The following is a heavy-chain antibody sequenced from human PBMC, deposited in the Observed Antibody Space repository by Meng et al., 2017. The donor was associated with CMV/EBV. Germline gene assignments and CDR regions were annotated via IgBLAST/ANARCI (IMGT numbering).Heavy chain of an antibody. CDR1: GGTFSSYA. CDR3: ASPITIFGVVPRDDAFDI. CDR2: IIPILGIA. V-gene: IGHV1-69*10. Sequence: SVKVSCKSSGGTFSSYAISWLRQAPGQGLEWMGGIIPILGIANYAQKFQGRVTITADKSTSTAYMELSSLRSEDTAVYYCASPITIFGVVPRDDAFDIWGQGTMVTVSS. D-gene: IGHD3-3*01. J-gene: IGHJ3*02.